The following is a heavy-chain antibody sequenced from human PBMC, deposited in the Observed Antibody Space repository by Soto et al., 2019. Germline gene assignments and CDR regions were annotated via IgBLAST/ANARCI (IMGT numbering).Heavy chain of an antibody. CDR3: AREVRDTAVADFDY. D-gene: IGHD5-18*01. CDR2: ISSSISTM. Sequence: EVQLVESGGGLVQPGGSLRLSCAASGFTFSSYSMNWVRQAPGKGLEWLSYISSSISTMHYADSVKGRFTISRDNAKNSLYLQINSLRDEDTAVYHCAREVRDTAVADFDYWGQGTLVTVSS. J-gene: IGHJ4*02. V-gene: IGHV3-48*02. CDR1: GFTFSSYS.